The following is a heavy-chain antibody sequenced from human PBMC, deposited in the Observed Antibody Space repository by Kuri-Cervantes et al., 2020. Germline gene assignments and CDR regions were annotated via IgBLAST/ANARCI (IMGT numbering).Heavy chain of an antibody. CDR3: ARARGDYYDSSGYDYYYYYGMDV. V-gene: IGHV3-74*01. CDR2: INSDGSST. J-gene: IGHJ6*02. D-gene: IGHD3-22*01. Sequence: GESLKISCAASGFTFSSYWMHWVRQAPGKGLVWVSRINSDGSSTSYADSVEGRFTISRDNAKNSLYLQMNSLRAEDTAVYYCARARGDYYDSSGYDYYYYYGMDVWGQGTTVTVSS. CDR1: GFTFSSYW.